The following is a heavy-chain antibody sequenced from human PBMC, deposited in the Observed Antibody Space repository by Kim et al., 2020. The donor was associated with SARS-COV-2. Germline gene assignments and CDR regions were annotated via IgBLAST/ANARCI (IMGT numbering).Heavy chain of an antibody. CDR3: ARVTMVRGIYGTNWFDP. J-gene: IGHJ5*02. D-gene: IGHD3-10*01. CDR2: INTNTGNP. Sequence: ASVKLSCKASGYTFTSYAMNWVRQAPGQGLEWMGWINTNTGNPTYAQGFTGRFVFSLDTSVSTAYLQISSLKAEDTAVYYCARVTMVRGIYGTNWFDPWGQGPQVTISS. CDR1: GYTFTSYA. V-gene: IGHV7-4-1*02.